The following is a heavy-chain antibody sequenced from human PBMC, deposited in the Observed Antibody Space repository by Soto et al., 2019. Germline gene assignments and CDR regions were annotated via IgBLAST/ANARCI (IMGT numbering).Heavy chain of an antibody. J-gene: IGHJ4*02. D-gene: IGHD6-13*01. CDR3: AKRQGIGTAAKNFDF. CDR1: GFNFSNHA. V-gene: IGHV3-23*01. CDR2: ISASGGLI. Sequence: EVQLLESGGGLVQPGGSLRLSCAASGFNFSNHAMSWVRQAPGKGLEWVSGISASGGLIYYADSVKGRFNMSRDNSNNVLYLQMNSLRAEDTAVYFCAKRQGIGTAAKNFDFWGQGTLVTVSS.